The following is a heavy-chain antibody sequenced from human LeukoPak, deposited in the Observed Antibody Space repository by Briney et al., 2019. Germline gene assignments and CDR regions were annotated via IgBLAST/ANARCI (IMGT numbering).Heavy chain of an antibody. Sequence: PMASVKVSCKASGYTFSSYYMHWVRQAPGQGLEWMGIINPSGGSTSYAQKFQGRIAMTRDTSTSTVYMVLSSLRSEDTAVYYCARAYDMIDYWGQGTLVTVSS. V-gene: IGHV1-46*01. D-gene: IGHD3-9*01. CDR3: ARAYDMIDY. CDR1: GYTFSSYY. J-gene: IGHJ4*02. CDR2: INPSGGST.